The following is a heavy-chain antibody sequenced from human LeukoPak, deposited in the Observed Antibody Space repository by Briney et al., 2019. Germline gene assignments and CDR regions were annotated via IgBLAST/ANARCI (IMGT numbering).Heavy chain of an antibody. Sequence: SETLSLTCTVSGGSISSYYWSWIRQPPGKGLEWIGYIYYSGSTNYNPSLESRVTISVDTSKNQFSLNLSSVTAADTAVYYCARGGGLYYNYYYMDVWGKGTTVTISS. D-gene: IGHD3-16*01. CDR1: GGSISSYY. CDR3: ARGGGLYYNYYYMDV. CDR2: IYYSGST. V-gene: IGHV4-59*01. J-gene: IGHJ6*03.